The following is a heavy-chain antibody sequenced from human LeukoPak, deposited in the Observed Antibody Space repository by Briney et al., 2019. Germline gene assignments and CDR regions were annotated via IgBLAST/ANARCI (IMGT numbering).Heavy chain of an antibody. CDR1: GFTFDDYG. J-gene: IGHJ6*03. D-gene: IGHD4-17*01. CDR3: ARDVLGGLDYGALGYYYYMDV. V-gene: IGHV3-20*04. Sequence: PGGSLRLSCAASGFTFDDYGMSWVRQAPGKGLEWVSGINWNGGSTGYADSVKGRFTISRDNAKNFLYLQMNSLRAEDTALYYCARDVLGGLDYGALGYYYYMDVWGKGTTVTVSS. CDR2: INWNGGST.